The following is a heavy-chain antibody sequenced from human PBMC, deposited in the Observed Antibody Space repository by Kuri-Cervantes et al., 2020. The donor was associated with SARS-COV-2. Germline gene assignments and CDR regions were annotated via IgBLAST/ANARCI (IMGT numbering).Heavy chain of an antibody. Sequence: GGSLRLSCVGTGFSFSDAWMSWVRQAPGKGLEWVSAITASGGRTYSADSVKGRFTVSRDNSKNTLYLRMNSLRAEDTAVYYCVKTLSSDDYDFDSWGQGTLVTVSS. V-gene: IGHV3-23*01. D-gene: IGHD3-22*01. CDR3: VKTLSSDDYDFDS. J-gene: IGHJ4*02. CDR1: GFSFSDAW. CDR2: ITASGGRT.